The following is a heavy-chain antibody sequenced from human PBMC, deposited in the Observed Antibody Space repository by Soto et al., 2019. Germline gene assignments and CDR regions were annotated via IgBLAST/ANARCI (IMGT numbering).Heavy chain of an antibody. D-gene: IGHD3-3*01. V-gene: IGHV3-15*07. CDR1: GFTFSNAW. CDR2: IKSKTDGGTT. CDR3: TTKDYDFWSGRDFDY. Sequence: GGSLRLSCAASGFTFSNAWMNWVRQAPGKGLEWVGRIKSKTDGGTTDYAAPVKGRFTISRDDSKNTLYLQMNSLKTEDTAVYYCTTKDYDFWSGRDFDYWGQGTLVTVS. J-gene: IGHJ4*02.